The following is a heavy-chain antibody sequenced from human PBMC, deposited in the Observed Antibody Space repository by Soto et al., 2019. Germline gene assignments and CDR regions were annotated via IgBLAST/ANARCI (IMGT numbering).Heavy chain of an antibody. CDR3: AIMYSGSYYEYYYGMDV. CDR2: INPSGGST. Sequence: QVQLVQSGAEVKKPGASVKVSCKASGYTFTSYYMHWVRQAPGQGLEWMGIINPSGGSTSYAQKFQGRVTMTRDTSTSTVYMELSSLRSEDTAVYYCAIMYSGSYYEYYYGMDVWGQGTTVTVSS. V-gene: IGHV1-46*03. D-gene: IGHD1-26*01. CDR1: GYTFTSYY. J-gene: IGHJ6*02.